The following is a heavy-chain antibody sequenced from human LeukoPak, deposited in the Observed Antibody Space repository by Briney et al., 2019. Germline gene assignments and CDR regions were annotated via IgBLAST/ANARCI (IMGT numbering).Heavy chain of an antibody. CDR2: INHSGST. D-gene: IGHD3-22*01. V-gene: IGHV4-34*01. CDR1: GGSFSGYY. J-gene: IGHJ3*02. CDR3: ARVPYYYDSSGYPHDAFDI. Sequence: SETLSFTCAVYGGSFSGYYWSWIRQPPGKGLEWIGEINHSGSTNYNPSLKSRVTISVDTSKNQFSLKLSSVTAADTAVYYCARVPYYYDSSGYPHDAFDIWGQGTMVTVSS.